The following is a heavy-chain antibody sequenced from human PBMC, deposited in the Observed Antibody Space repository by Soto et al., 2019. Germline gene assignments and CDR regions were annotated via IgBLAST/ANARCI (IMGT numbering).Heavy chain of an antibody. CDR1: GYTFTRYG. CDR3: AKNGQLPNNYYGMDV. D-gene: IGHD1-1*01. CDR2: ISGYNGDT. Sequence: QGQLVQSGPEVKKPGASVKVSCKASGYTFTRYGISWVRQAPGQGLEWMGWISGYNGDTNYAQKVQGRVTMTIDTSTSTAYMELRSLTSDDTAIYYCAKNGQLPNNYYGMDVWGQGTTVTVSS. V-gene: IGHV1-18*01. J-gene: IGHJ6*02.